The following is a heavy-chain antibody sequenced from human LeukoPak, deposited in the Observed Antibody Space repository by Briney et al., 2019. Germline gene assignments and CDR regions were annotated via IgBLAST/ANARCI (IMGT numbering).Heavy chain of an antibody. CDR2: ICYCGST. J-gene: IGHJ5*02. V-gene: IGHV4-59*07. CDR1: GDSLSHYY. Sequence: PSDTLSLTCTLSGDSLSHYYWNWIRQPPGNGLESMGYICYCGSTDSHPSLKGRVTMSVDTSKDQFSLNLSSLTAADTAVYYCARRVLMSSTGVPDTWLDPWGQGTLVTVSS. D-gene: IGHD2-8*01. CDR3: ARRVLMSSTGVPDTWLDP.